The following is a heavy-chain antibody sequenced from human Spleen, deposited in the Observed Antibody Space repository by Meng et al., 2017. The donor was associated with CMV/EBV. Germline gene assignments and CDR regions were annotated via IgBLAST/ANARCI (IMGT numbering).Heavy chain of an antibody. D-gene: IGHD2-2*01. CDR2: ISYSGGST. CDR3: AKDHCSSTTCSMYMASVNWFDP. J-gene: IGHJ5*02. Sequence: GSLKISCAASGFTFSSYGMSWVRQAPGKGLEWVAGISYSGGSTYYADSVKGRFTISRDTSKNTLYLHMNSLRAEDTAIYYCAKDHCSSTTCSMYMASVNWFDPWGHGTLVTVSS. CDR1: GFTFSSYG. V-gene: IGHV3-23*01.